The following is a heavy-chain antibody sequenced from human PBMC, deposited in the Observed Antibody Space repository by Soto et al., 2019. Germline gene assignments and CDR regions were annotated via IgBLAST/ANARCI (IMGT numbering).Heavy chain of an antibody. V-gene: IGHV3-7*01. CDR1: GXTFNTHG. CDR2: KKPDGSEK. D-gene: IGHD1-1*01. J-gene: IGHJ5*02. CDR3: VAWGTSTSNP. Sequence: GSLRLSCAASGXTFNTHGMSWVRQAPGKGLEWVAHKKPDGSEKYYVDYARGRFTISRDKARNSLYLQMKSLRADDTALYYCVAWGTSTSNPWGQGTLGTVSS.